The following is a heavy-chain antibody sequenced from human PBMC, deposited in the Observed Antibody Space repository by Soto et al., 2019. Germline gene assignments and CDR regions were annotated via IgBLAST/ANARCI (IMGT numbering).Heavy chain of an antibody. Sequence: SSVKVSCKASGYTFTSYSMHWVRQAPGQRREWMGWINGGNGNTQYSQNFQGRVTITRDTSVSTAYMELTLMRYEDTAVYYCARSFGVVITKWFDPWGPGTLVTVSS. J-gene: IGHJ5*01. CDR2: INGGNGNT. CDR3: ARSFGVVITKWFDP. CDR1: GYTFTSYS. D-gene: IGHD3-3*01. V-gene: IGHV1-3*01.